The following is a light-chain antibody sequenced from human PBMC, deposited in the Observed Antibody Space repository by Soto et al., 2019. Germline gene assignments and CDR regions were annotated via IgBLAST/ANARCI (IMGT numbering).Light chain of an antibody. CDR1: QSVSSGD. V-gene: IGKV3-20*01. CDR3: QQYGSLSWT. J-gene: IGKJ1*01. CDR2: GAS. Sequence: EIVLTHSPGTLSLSPWEIATLSCRSSQSVSSGDLAWYQFKPGQAPRILIFGASGRATGIPDRFSGSGSGTDFTLTISRLEPEDFAVYYCQQYGSLSWTCGQGTKVDI.